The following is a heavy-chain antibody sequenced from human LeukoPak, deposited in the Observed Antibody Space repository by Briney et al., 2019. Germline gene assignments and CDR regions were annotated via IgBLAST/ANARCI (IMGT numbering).Heavy chain of an antibody. CDR2: TSYDGSIN. J-gene: IGHJ4*02. D-gene: IGHD6-19*01. V-gene: IGHV3-30*04. CDR3: ARDRRAVAVYFDY. Sequence: GGSLRLSCAASGFTFDSYAMHWVRQAPGKGLEWVAVTSYDGSINYYADSVRGRFTISRDNSKNTVYLEINNLRAEDTAVYYCARDRRAVAVYFDYWGQGTLVTVSS. CDR1: GFTFDSYA.